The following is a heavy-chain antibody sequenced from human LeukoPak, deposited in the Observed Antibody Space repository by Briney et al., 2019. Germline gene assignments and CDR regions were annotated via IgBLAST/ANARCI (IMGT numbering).Heavy chain of an antibody. CDR3: ARVGITMIRTDAFDI. CDR2: INSEGSSI. Sequence: PGGSLRLSCTASAININSYWMHWVRQAPGKGLVWVARINSEGSSIDYADSVKGRFTLSRDYAKNTLYLQMNGLRAEDTAVYYCARVGITMIRTDAFDIGGRGTMVTVSS. D-gene: IGHD3-10*01. V-gene: IGHV3-74*01. CDR1: AININSYW. J-gene: IGHJ3*02.